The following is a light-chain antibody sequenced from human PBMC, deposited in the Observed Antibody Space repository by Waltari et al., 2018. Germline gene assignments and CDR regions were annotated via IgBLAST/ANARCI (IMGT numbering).Light chain of an antibody. CDR2: NAS. CDR1: KGSANW. CDR3: QQANSFPLT. J-gene: IGKJ4*01. Sequence: DIRMTQTPSYVTASLGERVTITCRASKGSANWLAWYQPKPEKAPKILFYNASSLQRGVPSTFSGSGFWTDFTLTISILQPEVFATYSCQQANSFPLTFGAGTKVEIK. V-gene: IGKV1-12*01.